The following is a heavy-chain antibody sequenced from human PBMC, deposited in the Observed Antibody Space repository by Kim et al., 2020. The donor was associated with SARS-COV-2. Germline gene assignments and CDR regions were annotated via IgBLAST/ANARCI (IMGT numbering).Heavy chain of an antibody. J-gene: IGHJ6*02. CDR3: AKAPGESYYYNMDV. Sequence: ADSVKGRFTISRDNSKNTLYVQMNSLRAEDTAVYYCAKAPGESYYYNMDVWGQGTTVTVSS. V-gene: IGHV3-23*01.